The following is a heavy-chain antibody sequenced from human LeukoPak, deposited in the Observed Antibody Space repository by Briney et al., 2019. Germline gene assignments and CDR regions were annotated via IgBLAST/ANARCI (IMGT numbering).Heavy chain of an antibody. Sequence: GGSLRLSCAASGFTFSSYEMNWVRQAPGKGLEWVSYISSSGSTTYYADSVKGRFIVSRDNSKNTVHLQMYSLRAEDTAIYYCAKDNRRISGGYPIDYWGQGTLVTVSS. CDR2: ISSSGSTT. D-gene: IGHD3-22*01. V-gene: IGHV3-48*03. J-gene: IGHJ4*02. CDR3: AKDNRRISGGYPIDY. CDR1: GFTFSSYE.